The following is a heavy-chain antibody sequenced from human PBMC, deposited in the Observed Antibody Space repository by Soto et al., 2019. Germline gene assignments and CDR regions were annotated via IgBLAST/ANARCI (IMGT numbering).Heavy chain of an antibody. Sequence: QVQLVESGGGVVQPGRSLRLSCAASGFTFSSYGMHWVRQAPGKGLEWVAVIWYDGSNKYYADSVKGRFNISRDNSKNTLYLQMNSLRAEDTAVYYCAREGSYDILTGYYTRLWFDYWGQGTLVTVSS. CDR3: AREGSYDILTGYYTRLWFDY. J-gene: IGHJ4*02. V-gene: IGHV3-33*01. D-gene: IGHD3-9*01. CDR1: GFTFSSYG. CDR2: IWYDGSNK.